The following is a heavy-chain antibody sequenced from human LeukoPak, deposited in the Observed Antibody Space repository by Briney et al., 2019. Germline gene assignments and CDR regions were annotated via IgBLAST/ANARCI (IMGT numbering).Heavy chain of an antibody. CDR2: IIPILGIP. V-gene: IGHV1-69*04. CDR1: GGTFSSYA. J-gene: IGHJ2*01. CDR3: ATEAIVVVTARDCWYFDL. Sequence: ASVKVSCKASGGTFSSYAISWVRQAPGQGLEWMGRIIPILGIPNYAQKFQGRVTITADKSTTTAYMELSSLSSEDTAVYYCATEAIVVVTARDCWYFDLWGRGTLVTVSS. D-gene: IGHD2-21*02.